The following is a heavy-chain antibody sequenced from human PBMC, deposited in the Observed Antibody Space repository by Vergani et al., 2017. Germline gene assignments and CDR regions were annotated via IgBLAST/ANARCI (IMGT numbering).Heavy chain of an antibody. V-gene: IGHV3-11*04. CDR2: ISPGASTV. D-gene: IGHD1-1*01. CDR1: GFKFSDHY. CDR3: SKNPGISTTRHYYAMDV. Sequence: LEDSGGGSVKPGGSLRFSCAASGFKFSDHYMSWIRQAPGKGLEWVSHISPGASTVSYTDSVTGRFTVSRDNDNNSLTLDMTTLRVEDTAVYYCSKNPGISTTRHYYAMDVWGQGTTVTVSS. J-gene: IGHJ6*02.